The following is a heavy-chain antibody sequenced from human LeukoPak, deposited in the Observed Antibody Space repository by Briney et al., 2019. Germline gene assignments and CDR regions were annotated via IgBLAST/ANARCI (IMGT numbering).Heavy chain of an antibody. CDR1: GYTFTSYD. J-gene: IGHJ6*02. Sequence: ASVKVSCKASGYTFTSYDINWVRQATGQGLEWMGWMNPNSGNTGYAQEFQGRVTMTRNTSISTAYMELSSLRSEDTAVYYCARGPGYSSSWYIADYYYYYGVDVWGQGTTVTVSS. D-gene: IGHD6-13*01. CDR3: ARGPGYSSSWYIADYYYYYGVDV. CDR2: MNPNSGNT. V-gene: IGHV1-8*01.